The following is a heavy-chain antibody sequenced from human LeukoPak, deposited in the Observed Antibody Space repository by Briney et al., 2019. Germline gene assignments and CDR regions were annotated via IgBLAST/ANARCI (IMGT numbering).Heavy chain of an antibody. CDR2: ISWNSGSI. V-gene: IGHV3-9*01. J-gene: IGHJ4*02. Sequence: GRSLRLSCAASGFTFDDYAMHWVRQAPGKGLEWVSGISWNSGSIGYADSVKGRFTISRDNAKNSLYLQMKSLRAEDTALYYCAKGQSYYDSSGYTPGVDYWGQGTLVTVSS. CDR1: GFTFDDYA. CDR3: AKGQSYYDSSGYTPGVDY. D-gene: IGHD3-22*01.